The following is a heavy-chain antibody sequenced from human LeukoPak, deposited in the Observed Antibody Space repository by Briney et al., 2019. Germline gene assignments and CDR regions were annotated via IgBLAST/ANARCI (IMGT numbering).Heavy chain of an antibody. CDR2: ISGSSSYI. J-gene: IGHJ4*02. CDR3: ARTYYDILTAYNPYFDY. Sequence: KTGGSLRLSCAASGFPFSSYFMNWVRQAPGKGLEWVSSISGSSSYIYDADSVKGRFTISRDNAENSLYLQMNSLRAEDTAVYYCARTYYDILTAYNPYFDYWGQGTLVTVSS. CDR1: GFPFSSYF. D-gene: IGHD3-9*01. V-gene: IGHV3-21*01.